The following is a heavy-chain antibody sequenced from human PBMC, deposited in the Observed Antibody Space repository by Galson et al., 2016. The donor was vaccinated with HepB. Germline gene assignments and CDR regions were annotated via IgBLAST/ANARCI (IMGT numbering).Heavy chain of an antibody. CDR2: KSGSGEST. Sequence: SLRLSCAASGFTFNSFAMSWVRQPPGKGLEWVSAKSGSGESTDYADSVKGRFTISRDNSKNTLFLQMNSLRAEDTALYFCARDPHYGSGFPTWGYFDYWGQGTLVTVSS. D-gene: IGHD3-22*01. J-gene: IGHJ4*02. V-gene: IGHV3-23*01. CDR1: GFTFNSFA. CDR3: ARDPHYGSGFPTWGYFDY.